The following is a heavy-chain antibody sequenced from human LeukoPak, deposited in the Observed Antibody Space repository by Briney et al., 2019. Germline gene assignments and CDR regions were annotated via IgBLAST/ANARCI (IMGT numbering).Heavy chain of an antibody. V-gene: IGHV3-23*01. J-gene: IGHJ4*02. CDR2: ISGSGGST. Sequence: GGSLRLSCAASGFTFSSYAMSWVRQAPGKGLEWVSAISGSGGSTYYADSVKGRFTISRDNSKNTLYLQMNSLRTEDTAVYYCAKDTGISSSSDYWGQGTLVTVSS. CDR3: AKDTGISSSSDY. D-gene: IGHD6-6*01. CDR1: GFTFSSYA.